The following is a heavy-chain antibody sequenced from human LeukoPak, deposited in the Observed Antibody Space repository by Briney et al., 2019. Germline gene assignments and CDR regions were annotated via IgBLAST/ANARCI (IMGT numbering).Heavy chain of an antibody. J-gene: IGHJ5*02. CDR3: ASEGSSSSFWFDP. V-gene: IGHV1-2*02. D-gene: IGHD6-6*01. CDR1: GYTFTGYY. Sequence: ASVKVSCKASGYTFTGYYMHWVRQAPGQGLEWMGWINPNSGGTNYAQKFQGRVTMTRDTSISTAYMELSRLRSDNTAVYYCASEGSSSSFWFDPWGQGTLVTVSS. CDR2: INPNSGGT.